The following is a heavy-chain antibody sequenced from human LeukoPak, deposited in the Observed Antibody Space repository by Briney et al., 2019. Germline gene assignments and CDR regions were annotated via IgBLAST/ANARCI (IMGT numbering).Heavy chain of an antibody. CDR3: ARGSNYYFDISADYPRY. CDR1: GYTFTTYY. J-gene: IGHJ4*02. Sequence: ASVKVSCKASGYTFTTYYMHWVRQAPGQGLEWMGIINPSGGSTTYAQKFQDRVTMTRDTSTSTVYMEISSLRSEDTAVYFCARGSNYYFDISADYPRYWGQGTLVTVSS. V-gene: IGHV1-46*01. CDR2: INPSGGST. D-gene: IGHD3-22*01.